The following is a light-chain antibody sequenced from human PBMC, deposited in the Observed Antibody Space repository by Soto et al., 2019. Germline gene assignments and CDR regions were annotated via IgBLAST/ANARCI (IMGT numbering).Light chain of an antibody. V-gene: IGKV3D-20*01. CDR1: QSVSSSS. CDR2: DSS. Sequence: EIVLTQSPATLSLSPGERATLSCGASQSVSSSSLAWYQQKPGLAPRLLIYDSSSRATGISGRFSGGGSGTDFTLTISSLQSEDFAVYYCQQYNNWPTWTFGQGTKVDIK. J-gene: IGKJ1*01. CDR3: QQYNNWPTWT.